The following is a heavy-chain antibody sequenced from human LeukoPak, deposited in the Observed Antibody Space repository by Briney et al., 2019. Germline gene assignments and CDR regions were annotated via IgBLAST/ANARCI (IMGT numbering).Heavy chain of an antibody. CDR1: GYTFTSYD. V-gene: IGHV1-8*03. CDR3: ARSDYYGSGSYRYYYYYYMDV. J-gene: IGHJ6*03. D-gene: IGHD3-10*01. CDR2: MNPNSGNT. Sequence: GASVKVSCKASGYTFTSYDINWVRQATGQGLEWMGWMNPNSGNTGYAQKFQGRVTITRNTSISTAYMELSSLRSEDTAVYYCARSDYYGSGSYRYYYYYYMDVWGKGTTVTISS.